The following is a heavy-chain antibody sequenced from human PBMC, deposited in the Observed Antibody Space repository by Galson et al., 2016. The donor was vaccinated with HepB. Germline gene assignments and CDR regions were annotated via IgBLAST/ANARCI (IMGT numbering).Heavy chain of an antibody. J-gene: IGHJ4*02. CDR1: GFSFSSYD. Sequence: SLRLSCAASGFSFSSYDMHWVRQAPGKGLEWVAVILSDGGKEYSTDSVKGRFTISRDNSKNVLYLQMNSLRPEDTAVYYCTRNYGGNGDYWGQGTLVTVAS. CDR2: ILSDGGKE. CDR3: TRNYGGNGDY. D-gene: IGHD4/OR15-4a*01. V-gene: IGHV3-30*03.